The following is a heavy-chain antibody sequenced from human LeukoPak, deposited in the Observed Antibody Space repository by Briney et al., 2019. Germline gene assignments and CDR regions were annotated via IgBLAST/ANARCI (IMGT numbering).Heavy chain of an antibody. V-gene: IGHV3-21*01. J-gene: IGHJ4*02. CDR1: GFTFSSYS. CDR3: ARDRYSSGWYPLDY. Sequence: GGSLRLSCAASGFTFSSYSMNWVRQAPGKGLEWVSSISSSSSYIYYADSVKGRFTISRDNAKNSLYLQMNSLRAEDTAVYYCARDRYSSGWYPLDYWGQGTLVTVSS. D-gene: IGHD6-19*01. CDR2: ISSSSSYI.